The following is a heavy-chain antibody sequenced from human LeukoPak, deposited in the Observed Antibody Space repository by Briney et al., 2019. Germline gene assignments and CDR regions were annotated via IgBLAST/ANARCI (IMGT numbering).Heavy chain of an antibody. CDR3: ANSSLA. CDR1: GFTFSSYA. J-gene: IGHJ4*02. D-gene: IGHD6-6*01. Sequence: GGSLRLSCAASGFTFSSYALTWVRQAPGKGLEWVSSISCSGDRTHYADSVKGRFTISRVNSKNTLFLQMSNLRTEDTAVYYCANSSLAWGQGTLVTVSS. CDR2: ISCSGDRT. V-gene: IGHV3-23*01.